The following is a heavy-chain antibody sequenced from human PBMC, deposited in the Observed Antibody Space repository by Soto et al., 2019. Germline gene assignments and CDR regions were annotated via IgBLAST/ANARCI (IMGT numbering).Heavy chain of an antibody. D-gene: IGHD6-13*01. CDR1: GGSISSSSW. V-gene: IGHV4-4*02. J-gene: IGHJ3*02. CDR3: ASSIAARPGIAAAGTGAFDI. Sequence: SETLSLTCAVSGGSISSSSWWSWVRQPPGKGLEWIGEIYHSGSTNYNPSLKSRVTISVDKSKNQFSLKLSSVTAADTAVYYCASSIAARPGIAAAGTGAFDIWGQGTMVTVSS. CDR2: IYHSGST.